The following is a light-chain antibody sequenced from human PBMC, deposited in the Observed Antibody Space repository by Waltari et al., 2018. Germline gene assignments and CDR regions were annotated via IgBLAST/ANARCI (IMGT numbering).Light chain of an antibody. J-gene: IGLJ3*02. CDR1: SGSVPSTSY. V-gene: IGLV8-61*01. Sequence: QTVVTQEPSLSVSPGGTVTLTCALSSGSVPSTSYPTWYQLTPGQPPRTLVYKGQSRSSGVPDRFSGSILGNTAALTITGAQADDESDYYCSMYMGSGVWVFGGGTKLTVL. CDR2: KGQ. CDR3: SMYMGSGVWV.